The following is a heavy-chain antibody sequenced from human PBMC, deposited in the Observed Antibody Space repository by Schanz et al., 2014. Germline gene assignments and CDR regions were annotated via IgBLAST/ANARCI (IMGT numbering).Heavy chain of an antibody. CDR1: GFTFNSYA. CDR2: ITGSGGTT. J-gene: IGHJ4*02. V-gene: IGHV3-23*01. D-gene: IGHD3-22*01. Sequence: EVRLLESGGGLVQPGGSLRLSCAASGFTFNSYAMSWVRQAPGKGLEWVPAITGSGGTTHYADSVKGRFTISSDNSKNTLYLQRNSLRVVDTAKYFCAKDPNLFRDSSGYYYSAFDYWGQGTLVTVSS. CDR3: AKDPNLFRDSSGYYYSAFDY.